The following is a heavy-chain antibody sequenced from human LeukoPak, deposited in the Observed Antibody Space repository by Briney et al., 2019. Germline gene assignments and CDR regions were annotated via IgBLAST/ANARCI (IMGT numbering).Heavy chain of an antibody. CDR3: AKESGKFDY. J-gene: IGHJ4*02. Sequence: GGSLRLSCVASGLPIADFAMHWVRQAPGKGLEWVSLICGGGVSTFYADSVKGRFIISRDNSKNSMYLEMTSLRTEDAAMYYCAKESGKFDYWGQGTMVAVSS. V-gene: IGHV3-43*02. CDR1: GLPIADFA. CDR2: ICGGGVST.